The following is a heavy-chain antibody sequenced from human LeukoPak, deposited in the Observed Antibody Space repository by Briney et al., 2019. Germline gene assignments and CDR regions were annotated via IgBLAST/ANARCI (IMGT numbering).Heavy chain of an antibody. D-gene: IGHD5-18*01. CDR2: ISGSGGST. V-gene: IGHV3-23*01. Sequence: GGSLRLSCAASGFTFSSYGMIWVRQAPGKGLQWVSSISGSGGSTFCADSVKGRFTISRDNSKNTMYLQMNSLRVEDTAVYYCARDRTYRGYSLLATFDYWGQGTLVTVSS. CDR1: GFTFSSYG. J-gene: IGHJ4*02. CDR3: ARDRTYRGYSLLATFDY.